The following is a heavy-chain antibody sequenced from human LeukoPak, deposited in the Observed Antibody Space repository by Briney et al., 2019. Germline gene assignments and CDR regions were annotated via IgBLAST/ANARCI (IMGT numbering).Heavy chain of an antibody. Sequence: GGSLRLSCATSGFTVSDNYMSWVRQAPGKGLEWVSVIYSGGSTFYADSVKGRFTISRDSSKNTLYLQMNSLRAEDTAVYYCARDFSGYDYNFDYWGQGTLVTVSS. D-gene: IGHD5-12*01. CDR3: ARDFSGYDYNFDY. V-gene: IGHV3-66*01. J-gene: IGHJ4*02. CDR2: IYSGGST. CDR1: GFTVSDNY.